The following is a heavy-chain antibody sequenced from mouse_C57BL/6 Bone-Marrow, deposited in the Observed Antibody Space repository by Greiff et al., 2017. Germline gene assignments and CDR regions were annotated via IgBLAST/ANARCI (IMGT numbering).Heavy chain of an antibody. D-gene: IGHD1-2*01. V-gene: IGHV1-64*01. CDR2: LHSNSGST. CDR3: ARTRYGDAMDY. Sequence: QVQLKQPGAELVKPGASVKLSCKASGYTFTSYWMHWVKLRPGQGLEWIGMLHSNSGSTNYNELFQCKATLTVDKSSSPAYMQLGSLTAESSAVNTCARTRYGDAMDYWGQGASVTVSS. J-gene: IGHJ4*01. CDR1: GYTFTSYW.